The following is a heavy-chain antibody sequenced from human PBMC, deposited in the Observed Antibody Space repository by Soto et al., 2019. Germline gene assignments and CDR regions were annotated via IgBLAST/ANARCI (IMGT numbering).Heavy chain of an antibody. CDR1: GYSFTIYW. Sequence: GESLKISCQGSGYSFTIYWIGWVRQMPGKGLEWMCIIYPGDSDTRYSPSFQGQVTISADKSISTAYLQWSSLKASDTAMYYCAGVAAHYGMDVWGQGTTVTVSS. J-gene: IGHJ6*02. CDR3: AGVAAHYGMDV. D-gene: IGHD2-15*01. V-gene: IGHV5-51*01. CDR2: IYPGDSDT.